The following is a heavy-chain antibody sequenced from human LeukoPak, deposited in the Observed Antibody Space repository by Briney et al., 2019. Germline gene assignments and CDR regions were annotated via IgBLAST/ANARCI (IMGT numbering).Heavy chain of an antibody. D-gene: IGHD3-3*01. V-gene: IGHV4-59*01. CDR3: ARSYDTNFDY. CDR1: GGSIRSYY. Sequence: PSQTLSLTCTVSGGSIRSYYWSWIRQPPGKGLEWIGYIYFSGSTSYNPSLKSRVTISVDRSKNQFSLKLSSVAAADTAVYYCARSYDTNFDYWGQGTLVTVSS. J-gene: IGHJ4*02. CDR2: IYFSGST.